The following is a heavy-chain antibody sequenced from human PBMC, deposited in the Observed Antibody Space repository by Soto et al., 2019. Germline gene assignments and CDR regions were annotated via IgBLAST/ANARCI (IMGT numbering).Heavy chain of an antibody. Sequence: SGPTLVKPTETLTLTCTFSGFSLTSPGMCVSWIRQSPGKALEWLALIERDDDDKYYSTSLKTRLNISKDTRKNQVVLTMANREPADTATYHCARAIRGPRRFNGRDVWGRGTTVAVSS. CDR2: IERDDDDK. V-gene: IGHV2-70*13. CDR3: ARAIRGPRRFNGRDV. CDR1: GFSLTSPGMC. D-gene: IGHD2-2*01. J-gene: IGHJ6*02.